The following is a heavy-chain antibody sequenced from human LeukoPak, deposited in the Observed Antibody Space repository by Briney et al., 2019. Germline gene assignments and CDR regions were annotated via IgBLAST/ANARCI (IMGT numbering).Heavy chain of an antibody. D-gene: IGHD2-2*01. Sequence: SETLSLTWAVSGGSISSGGYSWSWIRQPPGKGLEWIGYIYHSGSTYYNPSLKSRVTISVDRSKNQFSLKLSSVTAADTAVYYCARVFRDVVVPAAIYFDYWGQGTLVTVSS. J-gene: IGHJ4*02. V-gene: IGHV4-30-2*01. CDR3: ARVFRDVVVPAAIYFDY. CDR1: GGSISSGGYS. CDR2: IYHSGST.